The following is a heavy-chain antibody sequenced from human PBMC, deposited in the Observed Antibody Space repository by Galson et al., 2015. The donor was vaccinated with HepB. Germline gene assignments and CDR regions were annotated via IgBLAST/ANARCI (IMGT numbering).Heavy chain of an antibody. CDR1: GFTVSTNY. J-gene: IGHJ4*02. CDR2: IYYGGSP. D-gene: IGHD4-17*01. CDR3: ARGRLNYGDYNL. Sequence: SLRLSCAASGFTVSTNYLSWVRQAPGKGLEWVSVIYYGGSPYYADSVKGRFTISTDNSKNMLFLQMNSLRAEDTAVYYCARGRLNYGDYNLWGQGTLVTVSS. V-gene: IGHV3-53*01.